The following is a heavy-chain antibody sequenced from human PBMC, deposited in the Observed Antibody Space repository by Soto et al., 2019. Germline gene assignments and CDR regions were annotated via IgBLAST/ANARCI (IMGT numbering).Heavy chain of an antibody. D-gene: IGHD5-18*01. CDR2: INHSGST. J-gene: IGHJ5*02. CDR1: GGSFSGYY. V-gene: IGHV4-34*01. Sequence: SETLSLTCAVYGGSFSGYYWSWIRQPPGKGLEWIGEINHSGSTNYNPSLKSRVTISVDTSKNQFSLKLSSVTAADTAVYYCARPVDVDTAMDWFVPWGQGTLVTVSS. CDR3: ARPVDVDTAMDWFVP.